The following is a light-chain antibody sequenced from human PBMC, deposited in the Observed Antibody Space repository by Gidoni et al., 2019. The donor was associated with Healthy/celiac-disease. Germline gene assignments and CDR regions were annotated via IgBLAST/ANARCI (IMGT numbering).Light chain of an antibody. CDR1: QSISSY. J-gene: IGKJ4*01. Sequence: IRMTPVPSSLSASVGDRCTITCRASQSISSYLNWYQQKPGKAPKLLIYAASSLQSGVPSRFSGSGSGTDFTLTISSLQPEDFATHYCQQSYSTPLTFXGXTKVEIK. V-gene: IGKV1-39*01. CDR3: QQSYSTPLT. CDR2: AAS.